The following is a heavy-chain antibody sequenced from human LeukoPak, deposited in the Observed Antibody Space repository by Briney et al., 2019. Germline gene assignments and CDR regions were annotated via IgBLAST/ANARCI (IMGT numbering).Heavy chain of an antibody. CDR3: ARGTLAGTGGMDV. CDR2: IIPILGIT. V-gene: IGHV1-69*04. CDR1: GGTFSSYA. D-gene: IGHD1-7*01. Sequence: SVKVSCKASGGTFSSYAISWVRQAPGQGLEWMGRIIPILGITDFAQKFQGRVTITADKSTSTAYMELSSLRSEDAAVYYCARGTLAGTGGMDVWGQGTTVTVPS. J-gene: IGHJ6*02.